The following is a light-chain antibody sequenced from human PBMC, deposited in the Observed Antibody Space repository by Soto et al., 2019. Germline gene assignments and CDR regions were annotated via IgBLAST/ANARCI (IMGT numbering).Light chain of an antibody. V-gene: IGLV1-44*01. J-gene: IGLJ1*01. CDR1: DSNIGSYS. CDR2: TTY. CDR3: AAWDDSLNGHV. Sequence: QSVLTQPPSVSGTPGQRLTVSCSGSDSNIGSYSVHWFQQLPGTAPKLLISTTYQRPSGVPERFSGSKSGTSASLAISGLQSEDEADYYCAAWDDSLNGHVFGTGTKVTVL.